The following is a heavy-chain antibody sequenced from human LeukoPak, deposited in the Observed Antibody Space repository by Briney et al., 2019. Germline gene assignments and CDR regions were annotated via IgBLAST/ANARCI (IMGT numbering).Heavy chain of an antibody. V-gene: IGHV4-39*07. CDR2: IYYSGST. J-gene: IGHJ6*03. D-gene: IGHD2-2*01. CDR1: GGSISSSSYY. Sequence: SETPSLTCTVSGGSISSSSYYWGWIRQPPGKGLEWIGSIYYSGSTYYNPSLKSRVTISVDTSKNQFSLKLSSVTAADTAVYYCASAGCSSTSCPQYYMDVWGKGTTVTVSS. CDR3: ASAGCSSTSCPQYYMDV.